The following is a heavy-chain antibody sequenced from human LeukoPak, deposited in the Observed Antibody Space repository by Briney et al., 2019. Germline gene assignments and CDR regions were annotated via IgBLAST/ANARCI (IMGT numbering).Heavy chain of an antibody. V-gene: IGHV1-2*02. CDR1: GYTFTGDY. CDR2: INPNSGGT. Sequence: ASVKVSCKASGYTFTGDYMHWVRQAPGQGLEWMGWINPNSGGTNYAQKFQGRVTMTRDKSISTAYMELSRLRSDDTAVYYCARERYGDAFDIWGQGTMVTVSS. J-gene: IGHJ3*02. D-gene: IGHD1-14*01. CDR3: ARERYGDAFDI.